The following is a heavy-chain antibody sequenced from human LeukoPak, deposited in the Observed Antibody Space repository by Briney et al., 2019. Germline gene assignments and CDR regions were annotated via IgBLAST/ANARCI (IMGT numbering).Heavy chain of an antibody. CDR2: INPSGGST. D-gene: IGHD2-21*01. CDR1: GYTFTSYY. Sequence: ASVKVSFKASGYTFTSYYMHWVRQAPGQGVEWMGIINPSGGSTSYAQKFQGRVTITRDTSTSTVYMELSSLRSEDTAVYYCARDIRFPDWFDPWGQGTLVTVSS. CDR3: ARDIRFPDWFDP. J-gene: IGHJ5*02. V-gene: IGHV1-46*01.